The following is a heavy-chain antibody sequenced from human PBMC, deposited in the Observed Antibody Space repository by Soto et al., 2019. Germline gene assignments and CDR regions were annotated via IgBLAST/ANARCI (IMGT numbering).Heavy chain of an antibody. V-gene: IGHV1-2*02. J-gene: IGHJ4*02. Sequence: ASVKVSCKASGYTFTGYYMHWVRQAPGQGLEWMGWINPNSGGTNYAQKLQGRVTMTRDTSISTAYMELSRLRSDDTAVYYCARAEPYSSSWKAYYFDYWGQGTLVTVSS. D-gene: IGHD6-13*01. CDR1: GYTFTGYY. CDR3: ARAEPYSSSWKAYYFDY. CDR2: INPNSGGT.